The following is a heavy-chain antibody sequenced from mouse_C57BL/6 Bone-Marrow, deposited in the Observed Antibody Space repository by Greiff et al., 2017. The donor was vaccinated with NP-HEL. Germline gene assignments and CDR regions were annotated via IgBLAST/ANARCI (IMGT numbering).Heavy chain of an antibody. J-gene: IGHJ2*01. V-gene: IGHV1-55*01. D-gene: IGHD1-1*01. CDR1: GYTFTSYW. CDR2: IYPGSGST. CDR3: ASPTVEKGGY. Sequence: QVHVKQPGAELVKPGASVKMSCKASGYTFTSYWITWVKQRPGQGLEWIGDIYPGSGSTNYNEKFKSKATLTVDTSSSTAYMQLSSLTSEDSAVYYCASPTVEKGGYWGQGTTLTVSS.